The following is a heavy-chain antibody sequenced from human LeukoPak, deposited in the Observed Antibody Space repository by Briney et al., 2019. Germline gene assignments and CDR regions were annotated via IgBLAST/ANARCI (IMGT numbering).Heavy chain of an antibody. V-gene: IGHV3-21*04. CDR1: GFTFSSYS. CDR2: ISSSSSYI. D-gene: IGHD1-7*01. CDR3: AKEDAGTTRSFDY. Sequence: PGGSLRLSCAASGFTFSSYSMNWVRQAPGKGLEWVSSISSSSSYIYYADSVKGRFTISRDNAKNSLYLQMNSLRAEDTAVYYCAKEDAGTTRSFDYWGQGTLVTVSS. J-gene: IGHJ4*02.